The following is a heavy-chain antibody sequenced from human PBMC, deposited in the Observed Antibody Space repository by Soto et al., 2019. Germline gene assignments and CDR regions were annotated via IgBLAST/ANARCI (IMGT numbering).Heavy chain of an antibody. V-gene: IGHV1-18*01. CDR2: ISVYNGDT. D-gene: IGHD1-26*01. CDR3: ARDRRDSVADRRSFDV. CDR1: GYTFTSYG. Sequence: VKVSCKASGYTFTSYGISWVRQAPGQGLEYMGWISVYNGDTNYAQKLQGRVTMTTDTSTSTAYMELRSLRSDDTAIYYCARDRRDSVADRRSFDVWGQGTMVTVSS. J-gene: IGHJ3*01.